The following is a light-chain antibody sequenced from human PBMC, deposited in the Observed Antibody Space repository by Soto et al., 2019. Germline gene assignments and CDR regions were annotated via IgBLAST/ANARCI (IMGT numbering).Light chain of an antibody. J-gene: IGKJ5*01. CDR3: QQYNNGPPYT. Sequence: DVVMTHSPASLSVSLGEGATINFKSIQSVLNTSKNKNSLAWYQQKPGQPPRLLIYGAYTRATDIPARFSGSGSGTEFTLTIIGLQSEDFAVYYCQQYNNGPPYTFGQGTRLEIK. CDR1: QSVLNTSKNKNS. CDR2: GAY. V-gene: IGKV4-1*01.